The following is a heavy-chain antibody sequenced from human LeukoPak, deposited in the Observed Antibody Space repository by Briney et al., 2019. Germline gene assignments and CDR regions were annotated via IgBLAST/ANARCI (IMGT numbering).Heavy chain of an antibody. V-gene: IGHV3-23*01. Sequence: GGSLRLSCAASGFTFSISAITWVRQAPGKGLEWVSLIAGGGGSTYYAESVTGRFTVSRDNSKNTVYLQVNSVRAEDTAIYYCAKKNIDSGDLCFDPWGQGTLVTASS. D-gene: IGHD2-21*02. CDR1: GFTFSISA. CDR2: IAGGGGST. J-gene: IGHJ5*02. CDR3: AKKNIDSGDLCFDP.